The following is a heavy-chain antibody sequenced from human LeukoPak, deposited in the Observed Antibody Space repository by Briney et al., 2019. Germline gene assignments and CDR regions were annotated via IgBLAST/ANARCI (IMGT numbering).Heavy chain of an antibody. J-gene: IGHJ4*02. Sequence: GGSLRLTCSASGFTFSSYGMHWVRQAPGKGLEWVAFIRYDGSNKYYADSVKGRFTISRDNSKNTRYLQMNSLRAEDTAVYYCASRIAAAGPGAFDYWGQGTLVTVSS. D-gene: IGHD6-13*01. CDR3: ASRIAAAGPGAFDY. V-gene: IGHV3-30*02. CDR1: GFTFSSYG. CDR2: IRYDGSNK.